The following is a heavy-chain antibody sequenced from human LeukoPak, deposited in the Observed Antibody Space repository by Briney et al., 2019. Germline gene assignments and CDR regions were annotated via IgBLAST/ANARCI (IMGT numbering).Heavy chain of an antibody. CDR1: GFTFSSYA. Sequence: GGSLRLSCAATGFTFSSYAMSWVRQAPGKGLEWVSAISGSGGSTYYADSVKGRFTISRDNSKNTLYLQMNSLRAEDTAMYYCARGSHGSGGIDYWGQGTLVTVSS. D-gene: IGHD3-10*01. CDR2: ISGSGGST. V-gene: IGHV3-23*01. CDR3: ARGSHGSGGIDY. J-gene: IGHJ4*02.